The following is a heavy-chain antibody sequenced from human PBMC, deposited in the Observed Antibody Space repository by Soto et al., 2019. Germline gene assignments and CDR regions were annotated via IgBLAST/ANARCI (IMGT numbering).Heavy chain of an antibody. CDR3: VRVDDGGDRDYSGLDV. J-gene: IGHJ6*02. V-gene: IGHV4-30-4*01. CDR2: IHYTGSI. D-gene: IGHD2-21*02. Sequence: QVQLQESGPGLVRPSQTLSLTCTVSGGSINSDHYHWTWIRQAPGKGLEWIGFIHYTGSIRYNPSLQSRVTMSVDTSKNLFSLKLSSVTAADTAVYFCVRVDDGGDRDYSGLDVWGQGTTVTVSS. CDR1: GGSINSDHYH.